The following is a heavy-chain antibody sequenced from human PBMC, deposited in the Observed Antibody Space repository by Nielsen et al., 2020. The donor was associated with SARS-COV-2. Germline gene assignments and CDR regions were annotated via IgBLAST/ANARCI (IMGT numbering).Heavy chain of an antibody. D-gene: IGHD3-10*01. CDR3: ARASWFGEPLDMDV. Sequence: ASVKVSCKASGYTFTSYDINWVRQATGQGLEWMGWMNPNSGNTGYAQKFQGRVTMTRNTSISTAYMELSSLRSEDTAVYYCARASWFGEPLDMDVWGQGTTVTVSS. J-gene: IGHJ6*02. V-gene: IGHV1-8*01. CDR2: MNPNSGNT. CDR1: GYTFTSYD.